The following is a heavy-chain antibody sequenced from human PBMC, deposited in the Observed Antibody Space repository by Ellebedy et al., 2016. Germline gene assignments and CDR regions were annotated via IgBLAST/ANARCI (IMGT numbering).Heavy chain of an antibody. V-gene: IGHV4-31*03. CDR1: GGSISSGGYY. Sequence: LRLSXTVSGGSISSGGYYWSWIRQHPGKGLEWIGYIYYSGSTYYNPSLKSRVTISVDTSKNQFSLKLSSVTAADTAVYYCARVQRSYGGLDYWGQGTLVTVSS. D-gene: IGHD4-23*01. J-gene: IGHJ4*02. CDR2: IYYSGST. CDR3: ARVQRSYGGLDY.